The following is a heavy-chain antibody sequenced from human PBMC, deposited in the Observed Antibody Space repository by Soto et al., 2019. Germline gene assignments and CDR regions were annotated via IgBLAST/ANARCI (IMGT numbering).Heavy chain of an antibody. V-gene: IGHV3-33*01. CDR3: ARDGDVNTGFGKDY. D-gene: IGHD3-16*01. Sequence: GGSLRLCCAASGFAFSSSGMHWVRQAPGKGLEWVAFIWHDGGNKFYAESVKGRFTISRDNSKNTLYLQMTSLSAEDTAMYYCARDGDVNTGFGKDYWGQGTLVTVSS. CDR1: GFAFSSSG. J-gene: IGHJ4*02. CDR2: IWHDGGNK.